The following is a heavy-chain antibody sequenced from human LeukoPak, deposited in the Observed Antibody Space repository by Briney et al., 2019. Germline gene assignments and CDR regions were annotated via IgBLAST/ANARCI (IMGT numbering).Heavy chain of an antibody. V-gene: IGHV4-59*01. CDR1: GGSISSYY. D-gene: IGHD2-15*01. CDR2: IYYSGST. CDR3: ARRYLAAKDAFDI. J-gene: IGHJ3*02. Sequence: SETLPLTCTVSGGSISSYYWSWIRQPPGKGLEWIGYIYYSGSTNYNPSLKSRVTISVDTSKNQFSLKLSSVTAADTAVYYCARRYLAAKDAFDIWGQGTMVTVSS.